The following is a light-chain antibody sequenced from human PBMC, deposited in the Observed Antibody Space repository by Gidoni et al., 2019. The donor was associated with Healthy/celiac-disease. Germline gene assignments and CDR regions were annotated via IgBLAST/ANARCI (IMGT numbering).Light chain of an antibody. CDR2: STN. CDR3: VLYMGSGIWV. J-gene: IGLJ3*02. CDR1: SGSVSTSYY. Sequence: QTVLTQAPSLSVSPGGTVPLTCGLSSGSVSTSYYPSWYQQTTGQAPLTLIYSTNTRSSGVPDRFSGSILGNKAALTITGAQADDESDYYCVLYMGSGIWVFGGGTKLTVL. V-gene: IGLV8-61*01.